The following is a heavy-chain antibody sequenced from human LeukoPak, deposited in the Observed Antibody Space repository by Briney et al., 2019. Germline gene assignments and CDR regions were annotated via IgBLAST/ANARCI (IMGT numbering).Heavy chain of an antibody. Sequence: ASVTVSCKASGYTFTTYYMHWVRQAPGQGLEWMGILNPSGGSTTYAQKFQGRVTMTRDTSTSTVYMELSSLRSEDTAVYYCARDGSTWQFDYWGQGTLVTVSS. D-gene: IGHD6-13*01. V-gene: IGHV1-46*01. CDR1: GYTFTTYY. CDR2: LNPSGGST. J-gene: IGHJ4*02. CDR3: ARDGSTWQFDY.